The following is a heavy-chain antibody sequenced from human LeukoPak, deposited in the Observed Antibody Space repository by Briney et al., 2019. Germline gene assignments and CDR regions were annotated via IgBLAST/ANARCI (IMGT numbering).Heavy chain of an antibody. CDR1: GYTFNTYH. D-gene: IGHD3-10*01. CDR3: AREGSYYDGSGNYYNEDHYFDY. V-gene: IGHV1-18*01. CDR2: ISAYNGNT. Sequence: ASVKVSCKASGYTFNTYHINWVRQAPGQGLKWMGWISAYNGNTNYAQKLQGRVTMTTDTSTTTAYMELRSLKSDDTALYYCAREGSYYDGSGNYYNEDHYFDYWGRGTLVTVSS. J-gene: IGHJ4*02.